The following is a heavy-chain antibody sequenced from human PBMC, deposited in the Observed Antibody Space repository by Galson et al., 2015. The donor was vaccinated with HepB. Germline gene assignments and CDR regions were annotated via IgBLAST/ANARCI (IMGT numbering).Heavy chain of an antibody. J-gene: IGHJ4*02. CDR2: IYHSRST. Sequence: ETLSLTCAVSGGSISSSNWWSWVRQPPGKGLEWIGEIYHSRSTNYNPSLKSRVTISLDKSKNQFSLNLSSVIAADTAVYYCARGIAVVPTGPQTAGEDYWGQGILVAVSS. D-gene: IGHD2-2*01. V-gene: IGHV4-4*02. CDR3: ARGIAVVPTGPQTAGEDY. CDR1: GGSISSSNW.